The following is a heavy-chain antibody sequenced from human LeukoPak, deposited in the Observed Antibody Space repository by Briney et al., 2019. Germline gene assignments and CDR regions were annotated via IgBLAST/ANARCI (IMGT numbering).Heavy chain of an antibody. D-gene: IGHD2-2*01. V-gene: IGHV1-18*01. CDR3: ARDQCSSTSCYVGEGILDY. J-gene: IGHJ4*02. CDR1: GYIFSHYG. Sequence: GASVKVSCNTSGYIFSHYGISWVRQAPGQGPEWLGWISGYNDNTNYGERVQSRVTMTTDAATRTLYMELRSLRSDDTAVYYCARDQCSSTSCYVGEGILDYWGQGTLVTVSS. CDR2: ISGYNDNT.